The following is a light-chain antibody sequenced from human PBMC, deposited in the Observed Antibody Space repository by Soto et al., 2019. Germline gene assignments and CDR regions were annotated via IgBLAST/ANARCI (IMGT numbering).Light chain of an antibody. V-gene: IGKV3-11*01. J-gene: IGKJ3*01. CDR2: DAS. CDR1: QSISSY. CDR3: HQRSTWPFT. Sequence: EIVLTQSPATLSLSPGERATLSCRASQSISSYLAWYQQKPDQAPRLLIYDASNRATGIPARFSGSVSGTDFTLTISSLEPEDFAVYYCHQRSTWPFTFGPGTKVDIK.